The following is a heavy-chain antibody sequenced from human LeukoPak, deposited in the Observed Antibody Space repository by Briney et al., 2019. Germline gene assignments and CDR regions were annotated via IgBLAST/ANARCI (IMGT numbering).Heavy chain of an antibody. CDR1: GFTFSSYA. Sequence: PGGSLRLSCAASGFTFSSYAMSWVRQAPGKGLEWVSAISGSGGSTYYADSVKGRFTISRDNSKNTLYLQMNSLRAEDTAVYYCAKGGYDFWSPIGARYYYMDVWGKGTTVTVSS. J-gene: IGHJ6*03. V-gene: IGHV3-23*01. D-gene: IGHD3-3*01. CDR3: AKGGYDFWSPIGARYYYMDV. CDR2: ISGSGGST.